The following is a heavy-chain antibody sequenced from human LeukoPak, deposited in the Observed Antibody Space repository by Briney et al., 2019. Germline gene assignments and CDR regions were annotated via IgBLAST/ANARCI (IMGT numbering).Heavy chain of an antibody. D-gene: IGHD1-26*01. V-gene: IGHV3-21*01. CDR1: GFTFSTYS. CDR3: ARERGPHRWELHI. Sequence: GGSLRLSCAASGFTFSTYSMNWVRQAPGKGLEWVSTITSCNTIYYADSVKGRFTISRDNAENSLYLQMNSLRVEDTAVYYCARERGPHRWELHIWGQGTMVTVSS. J-gene: IGHJ3*02. CDR2: ITSCNTI.